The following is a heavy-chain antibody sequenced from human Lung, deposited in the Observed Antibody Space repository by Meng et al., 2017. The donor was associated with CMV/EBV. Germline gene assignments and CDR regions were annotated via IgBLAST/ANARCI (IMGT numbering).Heavy chain of an antibody. J-gene: IGHJ3*02. CDR2: IYSDGIST. Sequence: GESLKISCAVSGINFNTYWMHWVRQVPGKGLVWLSRIYSDGISTRYADSVKGRFTISRDNTKNTLYLQMNGLRAEDTAVYYCAREPGRGAFDIWGQGTMV. CDR1: GINFNTYW. V-gene: IGHV3-74*01. D-gene: IGHD3-10*01. CDR3: AREPGRGAFDI.